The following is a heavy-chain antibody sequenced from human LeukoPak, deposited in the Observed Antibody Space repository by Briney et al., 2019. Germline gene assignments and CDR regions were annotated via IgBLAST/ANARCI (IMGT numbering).Heavy chain of an antibody. J-gene: IGHJ4*02. CDR1: GLAFNSYG. D-gene: IGHD3-22*01. V-gene: IGHV3-30*18. Sequence: GGSLRLSCAASGLAFNSYGMHWVRQAPGKGLEWVAVISDDGSNKYYADSVKGRFTISRDNSKNTLYLQMNSLRAEDTGVYYCAQDRGESGYYATFDYWGQGTLVTVSS. CDR2: ISDDGSNK. CDR3: AQDRGESGYYATFDY.